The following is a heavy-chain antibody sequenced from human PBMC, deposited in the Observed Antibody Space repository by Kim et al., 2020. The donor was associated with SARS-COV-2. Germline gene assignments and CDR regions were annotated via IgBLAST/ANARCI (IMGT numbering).Heavy chain of an antibody. Sequence: SETLSLTCTVSGGSISSYYWSWIRQPPGKGLEWIGYIYYSGSTNYNPSLKSRVTISVDTSKNQFSLKLSSVTAADTAVYYCARGCSGGSCYSSGWYLYWGQGTLVSVSS. D-gene: IGHD2-15*01. V-gene: IGHV4-59*01. CDR2: IYYSGST. CDR3: ARGCSGGSCYSSGWYLY. J-gene: IGHJ4*02. CDR1: GGSISSYY.